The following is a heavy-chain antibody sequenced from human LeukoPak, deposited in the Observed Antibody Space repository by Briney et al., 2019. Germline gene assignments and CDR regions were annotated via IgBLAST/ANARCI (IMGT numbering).Heavy chain of an antibody. J-gene: IGHJ4*02. V-gene: IGHV4-38-2*02. Sequence: SETLSLTCTVSGGSISSGYYWGWIRQPPGKGLEWIGSIYHSGSTYYNPSLKSRVTISVDTSENQFSLKLSSVTAADTAVYYCAITSRSYPLFDYWGQGTLVTVSS. CDR3: AITSRSYPLFDY. CDR2: IYHSGST. CDR1: GGSISSGYY. D-gene: IGHD1-26*01.